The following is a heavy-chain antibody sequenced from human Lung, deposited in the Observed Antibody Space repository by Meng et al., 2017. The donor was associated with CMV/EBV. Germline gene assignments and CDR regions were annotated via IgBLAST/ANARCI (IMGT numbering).Heavy chain of an antibody. CDR3: VKFFRWDQPDDAFDS. CDR2: IENDGSSK. Sequence: GESLKISCAASGFTFSRYGMDWVRQGPGKGLEWVTFIENDGSSKYYADSVKGRFTISRDNFKNTVHLQINSLRAEDTALYYCVKFFRWDQPDDAFDSLGHGXMVTVSS. J-gene: IGHJ3*02. CDR1: GFTFSRYG. D-gene: IGHD1-26*01. V-gene: IGHV3-30*02.